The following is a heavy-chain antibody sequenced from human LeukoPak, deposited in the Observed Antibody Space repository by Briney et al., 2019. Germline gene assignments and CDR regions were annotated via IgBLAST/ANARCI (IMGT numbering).Heavy chain of an antibody. J-gene: IGHJ6*02. CDR1: GGSITNYY. V-gene: IGHV4-59*01. D-gene: IGHD3-10*01. CDR3: ARTDLRIRGALNYYSYGMDV. CDR2: IYYSGST. Sequence: PSETLSLTCAVSGGSITNYYWSWIRQPPGKGLEWIGYIYYSGSTNYNPSLQSRVTISADTSKNQFSLKLSSVTAADTAVYYCARTDLRIRGALNYYSYGMDVWGQGTTVTVSS.